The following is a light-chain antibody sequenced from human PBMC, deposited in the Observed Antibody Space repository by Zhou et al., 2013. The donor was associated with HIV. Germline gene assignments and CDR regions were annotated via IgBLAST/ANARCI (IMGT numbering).Light chain of an antibody. Sequence: DIQMTQSPSFVSASVGDRVIIACRASEDISSYLAWYQQRPGKAPQLLIYAASILQTGVPSRFSGSGSGTDFTLTISSLQPEDFATYYCQQSFTTLFLTFGGGTKVEV. CDR3: QQSFTTLFLT. CDR2: AAS. J-gene: IGKJ4*01. V-gene: IGKV1-39*01. CDR1: EDISSY.